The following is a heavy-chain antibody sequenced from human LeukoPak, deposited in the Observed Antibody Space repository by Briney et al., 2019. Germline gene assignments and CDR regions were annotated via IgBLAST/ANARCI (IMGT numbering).Heavy chain of an antibody. CDR3: AIRSWQLSAIADY. J-gene: IGHJ4*02. D-gene: IGHD6-6*01. CDR2: IYHSGST. V-gene: IGHV4-38-2*02. Sequence: SETLSLTCTVSGYSISSGYYWGWIRQPPGKGLEWIGSIYHSGSTYYNPSLKSRVTIPVDTSKNQFSLKLSSVTAADTAVYYCAIRSWQLSAIADYWGQGTLVTVSS. CDR1: GYSISSGYY.